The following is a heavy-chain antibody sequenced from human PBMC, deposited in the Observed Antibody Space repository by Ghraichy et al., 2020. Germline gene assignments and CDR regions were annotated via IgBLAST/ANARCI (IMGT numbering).Heavy chain of an antibody. J-gene: IGHJ3*02. CDR1: GGSISSRGYY. V-gene: IGHV4-39*01. CDR3: AGVHCSCTSCYFPDAFDI. Sequence: SETLSLTCTVSGGSISSRGYYWGWIRQPPGKGLEWIGNFYSSGSTYYNPSLKSRVTISGDRSKNLFSLRLSSVTAADTAVYYCAGVHCSCTSCYFPDAFDIWGQGTMVTVSS. CDR2: FYSSGST. D-gene: IGHD2-2*01.